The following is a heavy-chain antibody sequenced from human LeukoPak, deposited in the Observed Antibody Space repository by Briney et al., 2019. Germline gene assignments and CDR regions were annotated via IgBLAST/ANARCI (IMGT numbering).Heavy chain of an antibody. J-gene: IGHJ4*02. CDR1: GFTFSTYS. CDR2: ISGSGSSI. Sequence: GGSLRLSCAASGFTFSTYSMNWVRQAPGKGLEWVSYISGSGSSIYYADSVKGRFTISRDNSKNTLYLQMNSLRAEDTAVYYCAKARLKVEYDYWGQGTLVTVSS. V-gene: IGHV3-48*01. CDR3: AKARLKVEYDY. D-gene: IGHD2/OR15-2a*01.